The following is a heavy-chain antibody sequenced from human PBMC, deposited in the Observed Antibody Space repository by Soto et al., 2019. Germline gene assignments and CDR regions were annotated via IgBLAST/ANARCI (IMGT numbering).Heavy chain of an antibody. Sequence: PSETLSLTCTVSCGSFKSGSYSWSWIRQPPGKGLEWIGYVYHTGRTSYNPSLKSRVSISMDTSKNQFSLNLDSVTAAATAVYFCARDFAYFDSWGQGTLVTVSS. CDR3: ARDFAYFDS. J-gene: IGHJ4*02. CDR2: VYHTGRT. CDR1: CGSFKSGSYS. D-gene: IGHD3-3*01. V-gene: IGHV4-61*01.